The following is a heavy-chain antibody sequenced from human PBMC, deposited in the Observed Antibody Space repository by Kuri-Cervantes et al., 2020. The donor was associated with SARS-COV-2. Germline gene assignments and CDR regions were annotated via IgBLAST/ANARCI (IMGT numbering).Heavy chain of an antibody. CDR1: GYSFASYW. V-gene: IGHV5-51*01. Sequence: GESLKISCKGSGYSFASYWIGWVRQMPGKGLEWMGILYPGDSDTRYSPSFQGQVTISADNSISTAYLQWSSLKASDTAMYYCARSLGGIVVVPAAPAGAFDIWGQGTMVTVSS. J-gene: IGHJ3*02. D-gene: IGHD2-2*01. CDR2: LYPGDSDT. CDR3: ARSLGGIVVVPAAPAGAFDI.